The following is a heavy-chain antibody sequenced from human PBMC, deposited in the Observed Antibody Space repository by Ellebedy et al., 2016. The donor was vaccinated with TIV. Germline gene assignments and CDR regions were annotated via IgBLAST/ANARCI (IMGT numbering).Heavy chain of an antibody. Sequence: SGPTLVKPTQTLTLTCTFSGFSLSTRGVGVGWIRQPPGKALEWLALIYWDDDARYSPFLKNRLAIIKDTSNNEVVFTMTNMDPVDTATYFCAHVLTASLDHWGQGTLVTVSS. CDR2: IYWDDDA. D-gene: IGHD3-9*01. J-gene: IGHJ4*02. V-gene: IGHV2-5*02. CDR3: AHVLTASLDH. CDR1: GFSLSTRGVG.